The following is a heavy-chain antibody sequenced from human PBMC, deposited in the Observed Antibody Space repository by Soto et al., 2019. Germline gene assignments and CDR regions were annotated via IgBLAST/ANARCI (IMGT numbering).Heavy chain of an antibody. CDR2: IYYSGST. CDR3: ARHNYGSGSTYFDY. D-gene: IGHD3-10*01. V-gene: IGHV4-59*08. J-gene: IGHJ4*02. CDR1: GGSSSSYY. Sequence: SETLPLTCTVSGGSSSSYYWIWIRQPPGKGLEWIGYIYYSGSTNYNPSLKSRVTISVDTSKNQFSLKLNSMTAADTAVYYCARHNYGSGSTYFDYWGQGTLVTVSS.